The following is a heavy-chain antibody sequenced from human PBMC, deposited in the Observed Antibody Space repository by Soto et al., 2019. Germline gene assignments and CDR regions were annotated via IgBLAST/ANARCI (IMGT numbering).Heavy chain of an antibody. Sequence: PGGSLRLSCAASGFTFSSYAMHWVRQAPGKGLEYVSAISSNGGSTYYADSVKGRFTISRDNSKNTLYLQMGSLRAEDMAVYYCARAYDILNGYYVRDVWGQGTKVTGSS. CDR3: ARAYDILNGYYVRDV. V-gene: IGHV3-64*02. J-gene: IGHJ6*02. CDR2: ISSNGGST. D-gene: IGHD3-9*01. CDR1: GFTFSSYA.